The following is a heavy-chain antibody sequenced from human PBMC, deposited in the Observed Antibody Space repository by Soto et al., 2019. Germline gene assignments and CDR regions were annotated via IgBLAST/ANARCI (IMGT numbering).Heavy chain of an antibody. CDR2: IYYSGST. V-gene: IGHV4-39*01. D-gene: IGHD6-13*01. CDR1: GGSISSSSYY. CDR3: ARLRSSWTRDAFDI. Sequence: QLQLQESGPGLVKPSETLSLTCTVSGGSISSSSYYWGWIRQPPGKGLEWIGSIYYSGSTYYNPSLKSRVTISVDTSKNQFSLKLSSVTAADTAVYYCARLRSSWTRDAFDIWGQGTMVTVSS. J-gene: IGHJ3*02.